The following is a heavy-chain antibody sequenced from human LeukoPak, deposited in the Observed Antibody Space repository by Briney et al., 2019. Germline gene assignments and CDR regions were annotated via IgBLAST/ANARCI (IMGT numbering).Heavy chain of an antibody. CDR3: TYDSSGLFQH. V-gene: IGHV4-39*01. CDR1: GGSIRSSYYY. CDR2: IYDSGST. J-gene: IGHJ1*01. D-gene: IGHD3-22*01. Sequence: SETLSLTCTVSGGSIRSSYYYWGWIRQPPGKGLEWIGSIYDSGSTYYNPSLKSRVTISVDTSKNQFSLKLNSVTAADTAVYYCTYDSSGLFQHWGQGTLVTVSS.